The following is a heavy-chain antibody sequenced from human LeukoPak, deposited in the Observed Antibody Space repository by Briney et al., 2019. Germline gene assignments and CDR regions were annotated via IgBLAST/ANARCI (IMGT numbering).Heavy chain of an antibody. D-gene: IGHD2-2*01. J-gene: IGHJ4*02. V-gene: IGHV4-39*01. CDR2: IYYSGST. CDR1: GGSISSSSYY. CDR3: ASTPYCSSTSCRFDY. Sequence: KTSETLSLTCTVSGGSISSSSYYWGWIRQPPGKGLEWIGSIYYSGSTYYNPSLKSRDTISVDTSKNQFSLKLSSVTAADTAVYYCASTPYCSSTSCRFDYWGQGTLVTVSS.